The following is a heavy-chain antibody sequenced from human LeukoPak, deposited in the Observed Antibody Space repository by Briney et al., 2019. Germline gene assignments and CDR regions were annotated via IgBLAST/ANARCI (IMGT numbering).Heavy chain of an antibody. Sequence: GGSLRLSCAASGFTFSSYGMSWVRQAPGKGLEWVSVISGSGGSTYYADSVKGRFTISRDNSKNTLYLQMNSLRAEDTAVYYCAKGPGVYYDSSGPHDPYYFDYWGQGTLVTVSS. D-gene: IGHD3-22*01. CDR3: AKGPGVYYDSSGPHDPYYFDY. CDR2: ISGSGGST. J-gene: IGHJ4*02. V-gene: IGHV3-23*01. CDR1: GFTFSSYG.